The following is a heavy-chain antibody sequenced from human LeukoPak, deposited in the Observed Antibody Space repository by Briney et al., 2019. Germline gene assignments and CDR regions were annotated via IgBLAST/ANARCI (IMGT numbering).Heavy chain of an antibody. CDR3: ARDLQYSSSWLKGAYYYYYYGMDV. J-gene: IGHJ6*02. V-gene: IGHV3-74*01. Sequence: GGSLRLSCAASGFTFSSYWMHWVRQAPGKGLVWVSRINSDGSSTSYADSVKGRSTISRDNAKNTLYLQMNSLRAEDTAVYYCARDLQYSSSWLKGAYYYYYYGMDVWGQGTTVTVSS. CDR2: INSDGSST. D-gene: IGHD6-13*01. CDR1: GFTFSSYW.